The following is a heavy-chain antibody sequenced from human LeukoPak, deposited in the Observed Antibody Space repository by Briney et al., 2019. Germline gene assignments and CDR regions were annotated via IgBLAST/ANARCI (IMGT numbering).Heavy chain of an antibody. D-gene: IGHD6-6*01. J-gene: IGHJ4*02. CDR2: IIPILGLA. Sequence: SVKVSCKASGGTFSSYAISWVRQAPGQGLEWMGRIIPILGLANYAQKFQGRVTITADKSTSTAYMELSSLRSEDTAVYYCAGKYSSSSSLDYWGQGTLVTVSS. CDR1: GGTFSSYA. V-gene: IGHV1-69*04. CDR3: AGKYSSSSSLDY.